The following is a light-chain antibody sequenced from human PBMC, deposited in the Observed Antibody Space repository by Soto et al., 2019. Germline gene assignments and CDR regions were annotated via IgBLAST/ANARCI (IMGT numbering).Light chain of an antibody. CDR1: SSNIGGNT. V-gene: IGLV1-44*01. CDR3: AAWDASLNGYV. Sequence: QSVLTQPPSASGTPGQRVIISCSTSSSNIGGNTVDWYQQVPGTAPKLLIYSYDQRPSGVPDRFSGSKSGTSASLAISGLQSEDEADYYCAAWDASLNGYVFGTGTKVTVL. J-gene: IGLJ1*01. CDR2: SYD.